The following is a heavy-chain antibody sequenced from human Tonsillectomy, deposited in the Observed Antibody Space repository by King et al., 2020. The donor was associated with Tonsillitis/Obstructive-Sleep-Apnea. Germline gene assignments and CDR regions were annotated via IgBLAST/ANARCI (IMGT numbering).Heavy chain of an antibody. V-gene: IGHV3-33*06. J-gene: IGHJ6*03. CDR1: GFTFSSYG. D-gene: IGHD1-1*01. CDR2: IWYDGSNK. CDR3: AKELDPYRYYYYYYMDV. Sequence: VQLVESGGGVVQPGRSLRLSCAASGFTFSSYGMHWVRQAPGKGLEWVAVIWYDGSNKYYADSVKGRFTISRDNSKNTLYLQMNSLRAEDTAVYYCAKELDPYRYYYYYYMDVWGKGTTVTVSS.